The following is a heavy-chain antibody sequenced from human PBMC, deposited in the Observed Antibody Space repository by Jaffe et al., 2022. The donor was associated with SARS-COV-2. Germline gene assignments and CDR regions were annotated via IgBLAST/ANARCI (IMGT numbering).Heavy chain of an antibody. CDR2: IYPANFDT. D-gene: IGHD2-21*01. Sequence: EVQLVQSGAEVKKPGESLKISCGASGYIFATYWIGWVRQMPGKGLEWMGLIYPANFDTRDNPSFQGQVTLSADKSANTAYLQWSSLEASDTAIYYCARCRDLAYFDAFDIWGQGTMVTVSS. CDR3: ARCRDLAYFDAFDI. CDR1: GYIFATYW. J-gene: IGHJ3*02. V-gene: IGHV5-51*01.